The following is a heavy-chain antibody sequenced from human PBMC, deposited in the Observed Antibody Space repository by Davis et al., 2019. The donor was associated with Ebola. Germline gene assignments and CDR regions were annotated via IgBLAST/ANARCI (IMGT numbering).Heavy chain of an antibody. D-gene: IGHD1-1*01. Sequence: ASVKVSCKASGYTFTGYYMHWVRQAPGQGLEWMGWINPNSGGTNYAQKFQGWVTMTRDTSISTAYMELRSLRSDDTAVYYCARGARTTGTTGVDYWGQGTLVTVSS. J-gene: IGHJ4*02. CDR3: ARGARTTGTTGVDY. CDR2: INPNSGGT. CDR1: GYTFTGYY. V-gene: IGHV1-2*04.